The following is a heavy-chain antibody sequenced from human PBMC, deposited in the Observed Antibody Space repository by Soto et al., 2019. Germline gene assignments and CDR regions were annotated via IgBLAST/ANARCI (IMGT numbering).Heavy chain of an antibody. CDR2: ISSSGSTI. CDR1: GFTFSDYY. Sequence: GGSLRLSCAASGFTFSDYYMSWIRQAPGKGLEWVSYISSSGSTIYYADSVKGRFTISRDNAKNSLYLQMNSLRAEDTAVYYCAREYSSSSEGFYYYYGMDVWGQGTKVTLSS. D-gene: IGHD6-6*01. CDR3: AREYSSSSEGFYYYYGMDV. J-gene: IGHJ6*02. V-gene: IGHV3-11*01.